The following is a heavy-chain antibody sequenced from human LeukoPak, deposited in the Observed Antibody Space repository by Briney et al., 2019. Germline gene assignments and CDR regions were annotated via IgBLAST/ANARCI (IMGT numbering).Heavy chain of an antibody. Sequence: GASVKLSCKASGGTFSSYAISWGRQAPGHGLEWMGRIIPIFGPATYAQKLQGRVTITTHESTSTAYMELSSLRSEDTAVYYCAFKEVVAASDYWGQGTLVSVSS. D-gene: IGHD2-15*01. CDR2: IIPIFGPA. CDR1: GGTFSSYA. CDR3: AFKEVVAASDY. J-gene: IGHJ4*02. V-gene: IGHV1-69*05.